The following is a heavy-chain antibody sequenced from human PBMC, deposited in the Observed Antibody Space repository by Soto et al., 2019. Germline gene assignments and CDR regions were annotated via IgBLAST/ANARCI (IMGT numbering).Heavy chain of an antibody. CDR2: MYNSGST. V-gene: IGHV4-59*08. D-gene: IGHD3-10*01. CDR1: GGSISGYY. CDR3: ASMGYHYGSGSYPLDY. J-gene: IGHJ4*02. Sequence: PSETLSLTCAVHGGSISGYYWTWIRQPPGKGLEWIGFMYNSGSTHYNPSLKSRVTISLDTSKNQFSLNLRSVTAADTAVYYCASMGYHYGSGSYPLDYWGQGTLVTVSS.